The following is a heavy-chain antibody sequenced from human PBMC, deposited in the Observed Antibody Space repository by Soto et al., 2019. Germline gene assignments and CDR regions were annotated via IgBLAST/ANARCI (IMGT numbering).Heavy chain of an antibody. CDR2: IYYSGST. V-gene: IGHV4-59*01. J-gene: IGHJ4*02. D-gene: IGHD5-12*01. CDR1: GGSISSYY. CDR3: ARAERWLQLSLAY. Sequence: SETLSLTCTVSGGSISSYYWSWMRQPPGKGLEWIGYIYYSGSTNYNPSLKSRVTISVDTSKNQFSLKLSSVTAADTAVYYCARAERWLQLSLAYWGQGTLVIVYS.